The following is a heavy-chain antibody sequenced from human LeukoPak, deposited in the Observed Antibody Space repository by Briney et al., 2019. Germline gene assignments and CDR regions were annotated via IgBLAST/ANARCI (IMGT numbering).Heavy chain of an antibody. D-gene: IGHD3-22*01. CDR2: INPNSGGT. V-gene: IGHV1-2*02. CDR3: ARDHGAMIVVVWSSTDAFDI. J-gene: IGHJ3*02. Sequence: HGASVKVSCKASGYTFTGYYMHWVRQAPGQGLEWMGWINPNSGGTNYAQKLQGRVTMTTDTSTSTAYMELRSLRSDDTAVYYCARDHGAMIVVVWSSTDAFDIWGQGTMVTVSS. CDR1: GYTFTGYY.